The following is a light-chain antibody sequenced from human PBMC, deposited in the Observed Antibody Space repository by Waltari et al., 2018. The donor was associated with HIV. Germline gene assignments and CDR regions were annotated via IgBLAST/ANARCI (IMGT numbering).Light chain of an antibody. CDR3: QQYKIYSPWT. J-gene: IGKJ1*01. CDR1: ESISNW. V-gene: IGKV1-5*03. CDR2: KAS. Sequence: DIQMTQSPSTLSASAGDRVTITCRASESISNWLAWYQQKAGKAPKLLIYKASTLESGVPSRFSGSGSGTEFTLTISSLQPDDLATYYCQQYKIYSPWTFGQGTKVETK.